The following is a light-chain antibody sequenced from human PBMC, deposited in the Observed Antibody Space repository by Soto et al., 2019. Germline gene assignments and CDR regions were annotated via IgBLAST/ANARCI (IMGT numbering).Light chain of an antibody. J-gene: IGKJ2*01. V-gene: IGKV3-20*01. CDR1: QSVSSSY. CDR2: GAC. CDR3: QQYGSSLPMFT. Sequence: EIVLTQSPGTLSLSPGERATLSCRASQSVSSSYLALYQQKPGQAPRLLIYGACSRASGIPDRFSCSGSGTDFTLTISSLEPEDFAVYYCQQYGSSLPMFTFGQGTKLEIK.